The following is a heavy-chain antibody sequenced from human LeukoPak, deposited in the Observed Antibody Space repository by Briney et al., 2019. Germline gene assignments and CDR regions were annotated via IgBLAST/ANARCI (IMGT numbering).Heavy chain of an antibody. Sequence: GGSLRLSCAASGFTFSSYWMSWVRQAPGKGLEWVSGINWNGGSTGYADSVKGRFTISRDNAKNSLYLQMNSLRAEDTALYYCARGGKAMVTLSYYYYYMDVWGKGTTVTVSS. V-gene: IGHV3-20*04. D-gene: IGHD5-18*01. CDR2: INWNGGST. J-gene: IGHJ6*03. CDR1: GFTFSSYW. CDR3: ARGGKAMVTLSYYYYYMDV.